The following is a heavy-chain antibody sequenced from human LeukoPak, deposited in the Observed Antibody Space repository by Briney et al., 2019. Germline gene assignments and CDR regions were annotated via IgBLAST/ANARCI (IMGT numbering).Heavy chain of an antibody. CDR2: TYYRSNRSKWFS. V-gene: IGHV6-1*01. Sequence: SQTLSLTFAISGDSVSADSATWNWIRQSPWRGLEWLGRTYYRSNRSKWFSDYALSVESRITISPDTSKNEFSLQLNSVTPEDTAVYYCARANHRAFDIWGQGTMVTVSS. CDR1: GDSVSADSAT. CDR3: ARANHRAFDI. J-gene: IGHJ3*02.